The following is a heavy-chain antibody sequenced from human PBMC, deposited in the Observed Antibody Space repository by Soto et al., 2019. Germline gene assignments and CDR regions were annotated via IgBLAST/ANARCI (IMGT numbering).Heavy chain of an antibody. Sequence: QVQLVQSGAEVKKPGASVKVSCKASGYTFTSYGISWVRQAPGQGLEWMGGISAYNGNTNYAQKHQVRVTMTTDTSTSTAYMELSSWGSDDTSVYYCAREVYGGNSAGWFDPWGQGTLVTVSS. D-gene: IGHD4-17*01. CDR2: ISAYNGNT. CDR3: AREVYGGNSAGWFDP. V-gene: IGHV1-18*01. CDR1: GYTFTSYG. J-gene: IGHJ5*02.